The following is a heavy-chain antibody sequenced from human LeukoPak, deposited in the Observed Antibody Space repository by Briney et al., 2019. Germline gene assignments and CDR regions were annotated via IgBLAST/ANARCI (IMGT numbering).Heavy chain of an antibody. Sequence: GESLKISCKGSGYSFTSYWIGWVRQMPGKGLEWMGIIYPGDSDTRYSPSFQGQVTISADKSISTAYLQWSSLKASDTAMYYCARRYFVWLSNQYYFDYWGQGTLVTVSS. J-gene: IGHJ4*02. CDR2: IYPGDSDT. CDR1: GYSFTSYW. V-gene: IGHV5-51*01. D-gene: IGHD3-9*01. CDR3: ARRYFVWLSNQYYFDY.